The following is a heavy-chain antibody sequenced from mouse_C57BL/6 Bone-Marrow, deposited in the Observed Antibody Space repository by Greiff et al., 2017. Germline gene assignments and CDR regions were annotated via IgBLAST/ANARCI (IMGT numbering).Heavy chain of an antibody. CDR1: GFTFSSYA. J-gene: IGHJ4*01. V-gene: IGHV5-4*01. CDR3: ARGDDYDNYAMDY. CDR2: ISDGGSYT. Sequence: EVQGVESGGGLVKPGGSLKLSCAASGFTFSSYAMSWVRQTPEKRLEWVATISDGGSYTYYPDNVKGRFTISRDNAKNNLYLQMSHLKSEDTAMYYCARGDDYDNYAMDYWGQGTSVTVSS. D-gene: IGHD2-4*01.